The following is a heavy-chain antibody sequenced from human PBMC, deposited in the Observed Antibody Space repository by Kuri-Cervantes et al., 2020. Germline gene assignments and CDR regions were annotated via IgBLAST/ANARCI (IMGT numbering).Heavy chain of an antibody. CDR3: AKGLRDGNNFYFDY. V-gene: IGHV3-23*01. CDR1: GFAFSSYA. CDR2: ISGSGNT. D-gene: IGHD5-24*01. J-gene: IGHJ4*02. Sequence: GESLKISCAASGFAFSSYAMHWVRQAPGKGLEWVSAISGSGNTNYAESVKGWFTISRDNSKNTLYLQMNSLRAEDTAVYYCAKGLRDGNNFYFDYWGQGTRVTVSS.